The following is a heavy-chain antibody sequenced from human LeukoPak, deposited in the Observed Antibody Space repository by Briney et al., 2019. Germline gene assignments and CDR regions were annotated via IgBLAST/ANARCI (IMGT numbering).Heavy chain of an antibody. D-gene: IGHD3-10*01. V-gene: IGHV3-66*01. CDR1: GFTLRSYW. J-gene: IGHJ5*02. CDR2: ICSCGST. Sequence: PGRSLRLSCAASGFTLRSYWMSWVRQAPGKGLEWVSVICSCGSTYYADSVKGRFTISRDNSKNTLYLQMNSLRTEDTAVYYCARERVPGGSGSYYRGWFDPWGQGTLVTVFS. CDR3: ARERVPGGSGSYYRGWFDP.